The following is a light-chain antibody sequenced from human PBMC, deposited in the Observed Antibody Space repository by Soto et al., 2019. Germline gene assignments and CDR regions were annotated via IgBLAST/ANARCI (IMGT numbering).Light chain of an antibody. CDR2: GAS. CDR1: QSVSSSY. V-gene: IGKV3-20*01. Sequence: EIVLTQSPGTLSLSPGERATLSCRASQSVSSSYLAWYQQKPGQAPRLLIYGASSRATGIPARFSGSGSGPDFPLTISRLEPEDFAVYYCQQYGSSPPYTFGQGTKLEIK. J-gene: IGKJ2*01. CDR3: QQYGSSPPYT.